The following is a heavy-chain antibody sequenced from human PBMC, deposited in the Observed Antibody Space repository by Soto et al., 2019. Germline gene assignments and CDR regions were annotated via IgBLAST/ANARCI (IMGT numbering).Heavy chain of an antibody. Sequence: PSETLSLTCTVSGGSISSGGYYWSWIRQHPGKGLEWIGYIYYSGSTYYNPSLKSRVTISVDTSKNQFSLKLSSVTAADTAVYYCASMITFGGFIVQSFDYWGQGTLVTSPQ. CDR3: ASMITFGGFIVQSFDY. CDR2: IYYSGST. D-gene: IGHD3-16*02. V-gene: IGHV4-31*03. CDR1: GGSISSGGYY. J-gene: IGHJ4*02.